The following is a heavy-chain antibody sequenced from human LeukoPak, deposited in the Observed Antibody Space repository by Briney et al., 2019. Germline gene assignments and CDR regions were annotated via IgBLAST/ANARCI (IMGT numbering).Heavy chain of an antibody. D-gene: IGHD2-15*01. CDR3: ARDQYCSGGTCYYFGLDV. CDR2: VKQDGGEK. Sequence: GGSLRLSCAASGFTFSSFWMSWVRQAPGKGLEGVANVKQDGGEKYYVDSVKGRFTISRDNAKNSLYLQMNSLRAEDTAVYYCARDQYCSGGTCYYFGLDVWGKGTTVTVSS. V-gene: IGHV3-7*03. J-gene: IGHJ6*04. CDR1: GFTFSSFW.